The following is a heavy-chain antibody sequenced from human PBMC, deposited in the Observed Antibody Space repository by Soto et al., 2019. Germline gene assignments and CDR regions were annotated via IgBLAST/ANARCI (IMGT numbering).Heavy chain of an antibody. Sequence: SETLSLTCTVSGGSISSYYWSWIRQPPGKGLEWIGYIYYSGSTNYNPSLKSRVTISVDTSKNQFSLKLSSVTAADTAVYYCARGNSGYAGLIWGQGTMVTVSS. D-gene: IGHD5-12*01. V-gene: IGHV4-59*08. CDR1: GGSISSYY. J-gene: IGHJ3*02. CDR3: ARGNSGYAGLI. CDR2: IYYSGST.